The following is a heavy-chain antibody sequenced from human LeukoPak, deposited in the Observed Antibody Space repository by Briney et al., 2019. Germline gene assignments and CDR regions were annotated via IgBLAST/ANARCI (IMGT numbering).Heavy chain of an antibody. CDR2: INPSGGST. V-gene: IGHV1-46*01. Sequence: GASVKVSCKASGYTFTSYAMNWVRQAPGQGLEWMGIINPSGGSTSYAQKFQGRVTMTRDMSTSTVYMELSSLRSEDTAVYYCARLYDSSGYYMGNYFDYWGQGTLVTVSS. CDR1: GYTFTSYA. D-gene: IGHD3-22*01. J-gene: IGHJ4*02. CDR3: ARLYDSSGYYMGNYFDY.